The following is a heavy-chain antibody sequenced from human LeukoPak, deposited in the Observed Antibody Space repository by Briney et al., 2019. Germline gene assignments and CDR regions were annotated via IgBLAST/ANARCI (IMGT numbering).Heavy chain of an antibody. J-gene: IGHJ4*02. V-gene: IGHV3-21*01. CDR2: ISSSSSYI. Sequence: PGGSLRLSCAASGFTFSSYSMNWVRQAPGKGLEWVSSISSSSSYIYYADSVKGRFTISRDNSKNTLYLEMDSLRVEDTAVYYCVREQYGEHYFDYWGQGTLVTVSS. D-gene: IGHD4/OR15-4a*01. CDR1: GFTFSSYS. CDR3: VREQYGEHYFDY.